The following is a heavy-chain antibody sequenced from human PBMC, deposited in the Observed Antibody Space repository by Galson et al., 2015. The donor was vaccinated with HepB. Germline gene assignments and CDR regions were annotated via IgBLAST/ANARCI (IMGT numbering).Heavy chain of an antibody. CDR3: ARQGPNLHWYFED. CDR2: VHSSGVT. J-gene: IGHJ4*02. Sequence: LTCSVSGASIRSRTYYWVWIRQPPGKGLEWIGNVHSSGVTYYNPSLKSRVTISGDTAKNQFSLRVSSVTAADTAVYYCARQGPNLHWYFEDWGQGTLVTVSS. V-gene: IGHV4-39*01. D-gene: IGHD1-1*01. CDR1: GASIRSRTYY.